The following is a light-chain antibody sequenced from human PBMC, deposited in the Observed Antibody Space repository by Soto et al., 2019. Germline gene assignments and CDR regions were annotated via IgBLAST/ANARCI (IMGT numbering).Light chain of an antibody. Sequence: DIQMTQSPSSVSASVGDRVTITCRASQSISNYLAWYQHKPGKAPKLLTYAASALQSGVPLRFSGSGSGTDFTLTISSLQPEDFATYFCQQAHIVPFTFGQGTRREIK. J-gene: IGKJ5*01. CDR2: AAS. CDR3: QQAHIVPFT. CDR1: QSISNY. V-gene: IGKV1D-12*01.